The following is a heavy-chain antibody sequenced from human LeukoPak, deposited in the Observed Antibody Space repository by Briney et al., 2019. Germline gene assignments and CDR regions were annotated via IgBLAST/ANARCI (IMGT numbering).Heavy chain of an antibody. D-gene: IGHD6-19*01. CDR1: GFTFSSYA. CDR3: AKDALWGSSGSRWFYP. CDR2: ISGSGGST. V-gene: IGHV3-23*01. J-gene: IGHJ5*02. Sequence: GGSLRLSCAASGFTFSSYAMSWVRQAPGKGLEWVSAISGSGGSTYYADSVKGRFTISRDNSKNTLYLQMNSLRAEDTAVYYCAKDALWGSSGSRWFYPWGQGTLVTVSS.